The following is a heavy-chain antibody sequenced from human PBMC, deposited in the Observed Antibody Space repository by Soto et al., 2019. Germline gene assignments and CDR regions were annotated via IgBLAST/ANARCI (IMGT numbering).Heavy chain of an antibody. Sequence: QVQLVQSGAEVKKPGSSVKVSCKASGGTFGSYAITWVRRAPGQGLEWLGGIIPILNSPAYAQKFKARVVIHADEIPNTAYMEMSSRRSSDTAVYYCARQMVSSGWHYGNWFDPWGQGTPGTVSS. V-gene: IGHV1-69*01. CDR2: IIPILNSP. CDR1: GGTFGSYA. CDR3: ARQMVSSGWHYGNWFDP. J-gene: IGHJ5*02. D-gene: IGHD6-19*01.